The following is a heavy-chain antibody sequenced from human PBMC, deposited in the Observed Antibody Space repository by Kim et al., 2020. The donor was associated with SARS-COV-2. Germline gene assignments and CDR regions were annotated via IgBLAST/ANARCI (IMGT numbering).Heavy chain of an antibody. Sequence: ASVKVSCKASGYTFTSYGISWVRQAPGQGLEWMGWISAYNGNTNYAQKLQGRVTMTTDTSTSTAYMELRSLRSDDTAVYYCARDMPLTAGGNSPTGAFDIWGQGTMVTVSS. D-gene: IGHD2-21*02. V-gene: IGHV1-18*01. CDR1: GYTFTSYG. CDR2: ISAYNGNT. J-gene: IGHJ3*02. CDR3: ARDMPLTAGGNSPTGAFDI.